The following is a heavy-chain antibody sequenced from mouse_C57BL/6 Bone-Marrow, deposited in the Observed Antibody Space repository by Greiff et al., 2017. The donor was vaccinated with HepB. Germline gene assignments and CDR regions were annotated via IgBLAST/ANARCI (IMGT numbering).Heavy chain of an antibody. CDR3: ARRGIGITTTGGYFDV. CDR2: IYPGSGST. D-gene: IGHD1-1*01. Sequence: QVHVKQPGAELVKPGASVKMSCKASGYTFTSYWITWVKQRPGQGLEWIGDIYPGSGSTNYNEKFKSKATLTVDTSSSTAYMQLSSLTSEDSAVYYCARRGIGITTTGGYFDVWGTGTTVTVSS. V-gene: IGHV1-55*01. J-gene: IGHJ1*03. CDR1: GYTFTSYW.